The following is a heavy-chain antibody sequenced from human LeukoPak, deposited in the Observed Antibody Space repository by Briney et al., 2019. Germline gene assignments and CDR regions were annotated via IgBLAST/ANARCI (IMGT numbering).Heavy chain of an antibody. J-gene: IGHJ4*02. Sequence: SETLSLTCTVSGGSISSSSYYWGWNRQPPGKGLEWIGSIYYSGSTYYNPSLKSRVTISVDTSKNQFSLKLSSVTAADTAVYYCARDRDGYNYDYWGQGTLVTVSS. D-gene: IGHD5-24*01. CDR3: ARDRDGYNYDY. CDR1: GGSISSSSYY. CDR2: IYYSGST. V-gene: IGHV4-39*07.